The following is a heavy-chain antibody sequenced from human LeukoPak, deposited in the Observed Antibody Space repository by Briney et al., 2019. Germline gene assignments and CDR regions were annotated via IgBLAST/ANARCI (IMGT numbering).Heavy chain of an antibody. CDR2: INHSGST. CDR3: ARAVALSGFDY. V-gene: IGHV4-34*01. CDR1: GGSFSGYY. J-gene: IGHJ4*02. Sequence: PSETLSLTCAAYGGSFSGYYWSWIRQPPGKGLEWIGEINHSGSTSYNPSLKSRVTISVDTSKNQFSLKLSSVTAADTAVYYCARAVALSGFDYWGQGTLVTVSS. D-gene: IGHD1-14*01.